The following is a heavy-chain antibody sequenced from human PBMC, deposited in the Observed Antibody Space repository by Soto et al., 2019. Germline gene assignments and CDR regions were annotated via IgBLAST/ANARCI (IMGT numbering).Heavy chain of an antibody. CDR1: GFTLSDYS. CDR2: ISISGTTI. V-gene: IGHV3-11*01. J-gene: IGHJ4*02. D-gene: IGHD3-10*01. Sequence: QVQLLESGGGLVKPGGSLRLSCAASGFTLSDYSMTWIRQAPGKGLEWVSDISISGTTIHYADSVRGRFTISRDNAKDSLGLQMVTLRAEDAAGYYCARFRGGCYYNVWGQGTLVTVSS. CDR3: ARFRGGCYYNV.